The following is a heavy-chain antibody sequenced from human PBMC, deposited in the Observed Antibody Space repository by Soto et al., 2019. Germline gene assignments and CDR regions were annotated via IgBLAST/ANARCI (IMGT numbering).Heavy chain of an antibody. J-gene: IGHJ4*02. V-gene: IGHV1-18*01. CDR2: VSAYNGNT. CDR1: GYTFTSYG. D-gene: IGHD1-1*01. CDR3: ARDIGRNDFDN. Sequence: QVQLVQSGAEVKKPGASVKVSCKASGYTFTSYGISWVRQAPGQGLEWMGWVSAYNGNTHYAQKFQNRVTMTTDTSTRTAYMELRRLRSDDRATYYCARDIGRNDFDNWGQGTLVTVSS.